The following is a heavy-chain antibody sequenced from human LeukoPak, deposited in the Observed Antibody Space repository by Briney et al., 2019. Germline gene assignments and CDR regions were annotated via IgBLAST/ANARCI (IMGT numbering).Heavy chain of an antibody. CDR1: GFTFSSYD. V-gene: IGHV3-13*01. J-gene: IGHJ4*02. Sequence: GGSLRLSCAASGFTFSSYDMHWVRQATGKGLEWVSAIGTAGDTYYPGSVKGRFTISRENTKNSLYLQMNSLRAGDTAVYYCARARFLEWSYYFDYWGQGTLVTVSS. CDR2: IGTAGDT. D-gene: IGHD3-3*01. CDR3: ARARFLEWSYYFDY.